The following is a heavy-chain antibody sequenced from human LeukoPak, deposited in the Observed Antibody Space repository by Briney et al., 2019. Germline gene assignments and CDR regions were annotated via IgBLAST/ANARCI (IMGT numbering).Heavy chain of an antibody. J-gene: IGHJ6*04. Sequence: SETLSLTCTVSGGSISSYYWSWIRQPPGKGLEWIGYIYYSGSTNYNPSLKSRVTISVDTSKNQFSLKLSSVTAADTAVYYCARDSTYGSGSYYGMDVWGKGTTVTVSS. CDR2: IYYSGST. V-gene: IGHV4-59*01. D-gene: IGHD3-10*01. CDR1: GGSISSYY. CDR3: ARDSTYGSGSYYGMDV.